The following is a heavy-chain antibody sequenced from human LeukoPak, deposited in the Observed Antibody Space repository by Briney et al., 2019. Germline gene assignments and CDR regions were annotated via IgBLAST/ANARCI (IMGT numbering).Heavy chain of an antibody. J-gene: IGHJ4*02. CDR1: GFTFSSYA. CDR3: ATQNLVHRAYYFDF. CDR2: ISSSRSTI. D-gene: IGHD6-6*01. Sequence: GGSLRLSCAASGFTFSSYAMHWVRQAPGKGLEWVSHISSSRSTIYYADSVKGRFTISRDNAKNSLYLQMNSLRDEDTAVYYCATQNLVHRAYYFDFWGQGTLVTVSS. V-gene: IGHV3-48*02.